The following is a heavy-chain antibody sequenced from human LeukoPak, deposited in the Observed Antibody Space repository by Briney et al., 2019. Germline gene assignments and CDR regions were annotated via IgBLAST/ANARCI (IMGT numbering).Heavy chain of an antibody. CDR3: ARGWSTVVTHGGAFDI. J-gene: IGHJ3*02. V-gene: IGHV4-38-2*02. Sequence: RPSETLSLTCTVSGYSISSGYYWGWIRQPPGKGLEWIGSIYHSGSTYYNPSLKSRVTISVDTSKNQFSLKLSSVTAADTAVYYCARGWSTVVTHGGAFDIGGQGTMVTVSS. CDR1: GYSISSGYY. D-gene: IGHD4-23*01. CDR2: IYHSGST.